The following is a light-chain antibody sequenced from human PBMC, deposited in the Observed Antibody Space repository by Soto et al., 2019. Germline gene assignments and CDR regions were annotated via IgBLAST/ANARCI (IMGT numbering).Light chain of an antibody. CDR2: TAS. CDR1: QAIRHD. V-gene: IGKV1-6*01. Sequence: AIQMTQSPSSLSASIGDRVTITCRASQAIRHDLGWYQQKPGKAPKLLIYTASHLQSGVPSRFSGSGSGTDFTRTINSLQAEDFATYYCLQLYDYPYTFGQGTKLEI. J-gene: IGKJ2*01. CDR3: LQLYDYPYT.